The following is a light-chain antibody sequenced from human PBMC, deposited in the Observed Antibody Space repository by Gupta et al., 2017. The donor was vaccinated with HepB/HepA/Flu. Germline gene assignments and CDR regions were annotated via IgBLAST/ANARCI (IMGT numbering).Light chain of an antibody. CDR3: QQRDRTPRT. CDR1: QSISNF. CDR2: AAS. Sequence: DIQMTQSPSSLSASVGDRVTIACRASQSISNFLNWYQQKPGKAPNLLIYAASSLQSGVPSRFSGSGSGTDFTLTISSLQPEDFATYYCQQRDRTPRTFGQGTRVEIK. J-gene: IGKJ1*01. V-gene: IGKV1-39*01.